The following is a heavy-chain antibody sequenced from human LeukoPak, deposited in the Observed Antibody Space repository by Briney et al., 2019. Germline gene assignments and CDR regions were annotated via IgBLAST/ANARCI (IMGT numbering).Heavy chain of an antibody. Sequence: PGGSLRLSCAASGFTFGSYAMNWVRQAPGKGLEWVSTISSSGGSTYYFVKGRFTISRDNSKNTLYLQMNSLRAEDTAVYYCAKGYCSSTSCKESFFDYWGQGTLVTVSS. CDR2: ISSSGGST. D-gene: IGHD2-2*01. CDR3: AKGYCSSTSCKESFFDY. J-gene: IGHJ4*02. CDR1: GFTFGSYA. V-gene: IGHV3-23*01.